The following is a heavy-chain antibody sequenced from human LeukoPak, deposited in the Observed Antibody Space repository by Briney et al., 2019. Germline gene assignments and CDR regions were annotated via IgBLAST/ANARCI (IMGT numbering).Heavy chain of an antibody. V-gene: IGHV3-48*01. J-gene: IGHJ6*02. CDR1: GFTFSSYS. CDR2: ITSDSTTM. D-gene: IGHD3-22*01. CDR3: AREGRYYDSSGYPGPREYYYYGMDV. Sequence: PGGSLRLSCAASGFTFSSYSMNWVRQAPGQGLEWVSYITSDSTTMFYADSVKGRFTASRDNAENSMYLQMNSLRAEDTAVYYCAREGRYYDSSGYPGPREYYYYGMDVWGQGTTVTVSS.